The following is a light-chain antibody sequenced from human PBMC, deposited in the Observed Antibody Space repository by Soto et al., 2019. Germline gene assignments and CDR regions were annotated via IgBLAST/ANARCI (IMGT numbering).Light chain of an antibody. CDR2: GAS. V-gene: IGKV3-20*01. CDR3: QQYGSSALT. J-gene: IGKJ4*01. Sequence: EIVLTQSPGTLSLSPGERATLSCRASQSVSSSYLAWYQQKPGQAPRLLIYGASSRATGIPDRVSGSGSGTDFTLTISSLEPEESAVYYCQQYGSSALTFGGGTKVEIK. CDR1: QSVSSSY.